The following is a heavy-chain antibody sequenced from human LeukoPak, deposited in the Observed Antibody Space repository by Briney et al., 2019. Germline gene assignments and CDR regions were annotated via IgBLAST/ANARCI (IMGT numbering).Heavy chain of an antibody. CDR1: GGTFSSYA. CDR3: ARGLREDIVVVPAAIFHWFDP. CDR2: IIPIFGTA. D-gene: IGHD2-2*02. Sequence: SVKVSCKASGGTFSSYAISWVRQAPGQGLEWMGGIIPIFGTANYAQKFQGRVTVTTDESTSTAYMELSSLRSEDTAVYYCARGLREDIVVVPAAIFHWFDPWGQGTLVTVSS. V-gene: IGHV1-69*05. J-gene: IGHJ5*02.